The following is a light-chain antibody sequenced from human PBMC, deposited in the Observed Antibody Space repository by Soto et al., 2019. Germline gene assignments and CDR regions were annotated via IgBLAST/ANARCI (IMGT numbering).Light chain of an antibody. V-gene: IGKV3-20*01. CDR1: ESVGSN. Sequence: EIVMTQSPVTLSVSPGERATLSCRASESVGSNLAWYQQKPGQPPRLLIYDASDRATGIPARFSGSGSGTDFTLTISRLEPEDFAMYYCQQYGSSLITFGQGTRLEIK. J-gene: IGKJ5*01. CDR2: DAS. CDR3: QQYGSSLIT.